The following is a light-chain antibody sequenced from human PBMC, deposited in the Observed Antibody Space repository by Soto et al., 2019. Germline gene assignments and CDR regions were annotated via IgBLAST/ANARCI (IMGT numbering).Light chain of an antibody. CDR3: QQHNSYSCT. V-gene: IGKV1-5*01. CDR1: QSISSC. J-gene: IGKJ1*01. CDR2: DDS. Sequence: DIQLTQSPSTLSASLGDRVTLTWRASQSISSCLASYQHKKGKSPPLLIYDDSSLESGVPSRFSGSRYGTEFNPTISSLQADDFATYYGQQHNSYSCTFGQGTKVDIK.